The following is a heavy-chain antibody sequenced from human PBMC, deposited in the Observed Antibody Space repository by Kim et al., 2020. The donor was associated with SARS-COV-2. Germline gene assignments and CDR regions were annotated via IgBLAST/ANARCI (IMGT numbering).Heavy chain of an antibody. CDR2: IYYSGST. CDR3: ARQHYYGNYYYGMDV. CDR1: GGSISSYY. V-gene: IGHV4-59*08. Sequence: SETLSLTCTVSGGSISSYYWSWIRQPPGKGLEWIGYIYYSGSTNYNPSLKSRFTISVDTSKNQFSLKLSSVTAADTAVYYCARQHYYGNYYYGMDVWGQGTTVTVSS. J-gene: IGHJ6*02. D-gene: IGHD3-10*01.